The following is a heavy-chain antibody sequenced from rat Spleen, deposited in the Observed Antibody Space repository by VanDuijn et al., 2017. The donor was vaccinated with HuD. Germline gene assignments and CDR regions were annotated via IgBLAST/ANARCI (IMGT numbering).Heavy chain of an antibody. D-gene: IGHD1-1*01. CDR2: FNNDSSTI. CDR3: AREAFYYSGAVWFGY. V-gene: IGHV4-2*01. J-gene: IGHJ3*01. Sequence: EVKLVESGGGLVQPGRSLKLSCAASGFNFNDYWMCWVRQALGKGLEWIGEFNNDSSTINYTPSLKDNFIITRDNAQNTLYLQVSKLESEATAFAYCAREAFYYSGAVWFGYWGQGTLVTVSS. CDR1: GFNFNDYW.